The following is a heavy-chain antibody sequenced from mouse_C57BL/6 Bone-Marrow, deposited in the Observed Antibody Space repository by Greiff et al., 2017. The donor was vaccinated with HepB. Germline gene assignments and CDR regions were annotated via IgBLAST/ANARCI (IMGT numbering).Heavy chain of an antibody. V-gene: IGHV1-72*01. J-gene: IGHJ2*01. CDR2: IYPNSGGT. Sequence: QVQLQQSGAELVKPGASVKLSCKASGYTFTSYWMHWVKQRPGRGLEWIGRIYPNSGGTKYNEKFKSKATLTVDKPSSTVDMQLSSLTSEDSAVYYCAREYYRGDYWGQGTTLTVSS. D-gene: IGHD2-14*01. CDR3: AREYYRGDY. CDR1: GYTFTSYW.